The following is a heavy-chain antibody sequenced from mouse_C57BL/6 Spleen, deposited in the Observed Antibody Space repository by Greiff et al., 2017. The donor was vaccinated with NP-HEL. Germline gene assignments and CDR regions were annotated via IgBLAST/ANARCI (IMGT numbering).Heavy chain of an antibody. CDR1: GFSLTSYG. Sequence: QVQLQQSGPGLVQPSQSLSITCTVSGFSLTSYGVHWVRQSPGKGLEWLGVIWSGGSTDYNAAFISRLSISKDNSKSQVFFKMNSLQADDTAIYYCARRGDYGSSYGYFDVWGTGATVTVSS. V-gene: IGHV2-2*01. J-gene: IGHJ1*03. CDR2: IWSGGST. CDR3: ARRGDYGSSYGYFDV. D-gene: IGHD1-1*01.